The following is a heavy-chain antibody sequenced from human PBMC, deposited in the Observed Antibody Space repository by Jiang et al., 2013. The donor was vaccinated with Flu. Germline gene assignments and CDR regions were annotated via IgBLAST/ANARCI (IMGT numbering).Heavy chain of an antibody. V-gene: IGHV1-18*01. Sequence: SGAEVKKPWGLVMVSCKASGYTLPSYGISWVRQAPGQGLEWMGWISPYTGNTNEAQKFQARVTMTTDTSTNTAYMELRSLRVDDTAVYYCAGGSPADYGMDVWGQGTTVTVSS. J-gene: IGHJ6*02. CDR1: GYTLPSYG. D-gene: IGHD3-10*01. CDR2: ISPYTGNT. CDR3: AGGSPADYGMDV.